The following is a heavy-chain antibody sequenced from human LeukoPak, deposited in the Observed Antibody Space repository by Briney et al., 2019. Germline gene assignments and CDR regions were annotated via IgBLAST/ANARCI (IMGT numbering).Heavy chain of an antibody. CDR2: ITSSSSYI. CDR1: GFTLSSYS. D-gene: IGHD2-8*01. Sequence: AGGSLRLSCAASGFTLSSYSMNWVRQAPGKGLEWVSSITSSSSYIYYADSVKGRFSISRDSPKNILYLQMNSLRAEDTAVYYCAKDRCSNGIGCYYYYMDVWGKGTTVTISS. V-gene: IGHV3-21*01. CDR3: AKDRCSNGIGCYYYYMDV. J-gene: IGHJ6*03.